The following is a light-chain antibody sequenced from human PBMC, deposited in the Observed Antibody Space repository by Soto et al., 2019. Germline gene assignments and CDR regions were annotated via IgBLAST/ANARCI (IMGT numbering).Light chain of an antibody. Sequence: QSVVTQPASVSGSPGQSITISFTGTSIDVGSYNLVSWYQQYPGKAPKLVIYEVIKRPSGVSNRFSGSKSGNTASLTISGLQAEDEADYYCCSYAGSTSVFGTGTKVTVL. J-gene: IGLJ1*01. V-gene: IGLV2-23*02. CDR1: SIDVGSYNL. CDR2: EVI. CDR3: CSYAGSTSV.